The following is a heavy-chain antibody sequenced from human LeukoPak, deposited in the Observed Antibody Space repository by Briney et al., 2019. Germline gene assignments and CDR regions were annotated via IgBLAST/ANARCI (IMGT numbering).Heavy chain of an antibody. J-gene: IGHJ4*02. D-gene: IGHD2/OR15-2a*01. Sequence: GGSLRLSCAASGFSFSSYWMHWVRQAPGKGLVWVARISPDASSALSADSVRGRFTISRDNADNTLYLQLHSLTADDTAVYYCARVSFCPRCHFDYWGQGTLVTVSS. V-gene: IGHV3-74*03. CDR1: GFSFSSYW. CDR2: ISPDASSA. CDR3: ARVSFCPRCHFDY.